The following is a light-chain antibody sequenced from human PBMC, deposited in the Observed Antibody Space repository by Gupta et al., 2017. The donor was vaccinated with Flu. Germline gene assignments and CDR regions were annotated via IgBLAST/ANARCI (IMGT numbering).Light chain of an antibody. CDR2: EVT. CDR1: SSDVGSYNL. CDR3: CSCSASSSTV. Sequence: QSALTQPASVSGSPGQSITISCTGTSSDVGSYNLVSWYQQHPGKAPKLIICEVTKRPSGISNRFSGSKSGSTASLTISGLQAEDEADYYCCSCSASSSTVFGTGTKVTVL. V-gene: IGLV2-23*02. J-gene: IGLJ1*01.